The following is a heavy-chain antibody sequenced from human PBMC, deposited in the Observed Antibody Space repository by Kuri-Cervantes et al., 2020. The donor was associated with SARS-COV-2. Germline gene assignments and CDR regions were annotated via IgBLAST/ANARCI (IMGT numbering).Heavy chain of an antibody. V-gene: IGHV1-69*13. CDR1: GGTFSSYA. Sequence: LVKVSCKAPGGTFSSYAISWVRQAPGQGLEWMGGIIPIFGTANYAQKFQGRVTITADESTSTAYMEMSSLRSEDTAVYYCALGYWGSGYPRYYYYMDVWGKGTTVTVSS. CDR3: ALGYWGSGYPRYYYYMDV. D-gene: IGHD3-22*01. CDR2: IIPIFGTA. J-gene: IGHJ6*03.